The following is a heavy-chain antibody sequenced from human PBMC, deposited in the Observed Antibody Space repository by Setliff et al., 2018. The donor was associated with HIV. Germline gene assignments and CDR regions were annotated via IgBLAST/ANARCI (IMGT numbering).Heavy chain of an antibody. D-gene: IGHD6-13*01. CDR3: ARESPSSSWFYFDF. CDR2: INHRGST. CDR1: GGSLSDNY. Sequence: SETLPLTCAVYGGSLSDNYWSWIRQSPGKGLEWIGEINHRGSTNYNPSLKSRVTVSVDTSKNQFSLKLGSVTAADTAVYYCARESPSSSWFYFDFWGQGTLVTVSS. J-gene: IGHJ4*02. V-gene: IGHV4-34*01.